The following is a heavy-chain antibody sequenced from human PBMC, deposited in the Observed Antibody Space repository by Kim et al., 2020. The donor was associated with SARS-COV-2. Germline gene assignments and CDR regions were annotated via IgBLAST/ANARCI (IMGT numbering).Heavy chain of an antibody. J-gene: IGHJ4*02. V-gene: IGHV4-59*13. D-gene: IGHD3-16*01. CDR1: GGSISSYY. CDR2: IYYSGST. Sequence: SETLSLTCTVSGGSISSYYWSWIRQPPGKGLEWIGYIYYSGSTNYNPSLKSRVTISVDTSKNQFSLKLSSVTAADTAVYYCARGLITFGGCYFDYWGQGTLVTVSS. CDR3: ARGLITFGGCYFDY.